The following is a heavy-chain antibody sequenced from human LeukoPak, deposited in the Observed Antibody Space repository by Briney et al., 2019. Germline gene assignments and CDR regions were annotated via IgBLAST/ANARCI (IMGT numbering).Heavy chain of an antibody. Sequence: ASVTVSCKASGYTFTGYYMHWVRQAPGQGLEWMGWINANSGGTNYAQKFQGGVTMTRDTSISTAYMELSRLRSDDTAVYYCARDGRYCSGGSCPHWLDPWGQGTLVTVSS. CDR1: GYTFTGYY. CDR3: ARDGRYCSGGSCPHWLDP. V-gene: IGHV1-2*02. D-gene: IGHD2-15*01. CDR2: INANSGGT. J-gene: IGHJ5*02.